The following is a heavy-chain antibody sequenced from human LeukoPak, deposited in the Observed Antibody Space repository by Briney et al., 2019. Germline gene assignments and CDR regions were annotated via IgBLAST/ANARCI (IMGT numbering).Heavy chain of an antibody. D-gene: IGHD3-22*01. CDR1: GGTFSSYA. CDR2: IIPIFGTA. Sequence: SVTVSFKASGGTFSSYAISWVRQAPGQGLEWMGGIIPIFGTANYAQKFQGRVTITTDESTSTAYMELSSLRSEDTAVYYCARGDYYDSSGQRQYNWFDPWGQGTLVTVSS. J-gene: IGHJ5*02. CDR3: ARGDYYDSSGQRQYNWFDP. V-gene: IGHV1-69*05.